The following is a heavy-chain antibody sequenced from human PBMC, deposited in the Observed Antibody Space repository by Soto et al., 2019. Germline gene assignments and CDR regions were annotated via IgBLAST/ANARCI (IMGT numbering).Heavy chain of an antibody. Sequence: GTLSLTFAVYGGSFSGYYWSWIRQPPGKGLEWIGEINHSGSTNYNPSLKSRVTISVDTSKNQFSLKLSSVTAADTAVYYCARGRQRGYSSSSYFDYWGQGTLVTV. D-gene: IGHD6-6*01. CDR1: GGSFSGYY. CDR3: ARGRQRGYSSSSYFDY. J-gene: IGHJ4*02. CDR2: INHSGST. V-gene: IGHV4-34*01.